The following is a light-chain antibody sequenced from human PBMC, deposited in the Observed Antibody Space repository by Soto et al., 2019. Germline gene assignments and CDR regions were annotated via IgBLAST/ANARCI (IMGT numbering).Light chain of an antibody. Sequence: DIQMTQSPSTLSASVGDRVTITCRASQSISSWLAWFQQKPGKAPKLLIYKASSLQSGVPSRFSGSESGTESNLTISSLQPDDFATYYCQQYNPYSSTFGQGTKLEIK. J-gene: IGKJ2*01. CDR2: KAS. CDR3: QQYNPYSST. V-gene: IGKV1-5*03. CDR1: QSISSW.